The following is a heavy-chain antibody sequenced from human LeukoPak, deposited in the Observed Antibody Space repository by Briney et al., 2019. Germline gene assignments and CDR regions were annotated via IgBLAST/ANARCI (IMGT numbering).Heavy chain of an antibody. CDR1: GFTFSSYS. CDR3: AREGTVVKLDY. J-gene: IGHJ4*02. Sequence: GGSLRLSCAASGFTFSSYSMNWVRQAPGKGLEWVSSISNTGNSIYYADSVKGRFTISTDNAKNSLYLQMNSLRAEDTAVYYCAREGTVVKLDYWGQGTLVTVSS. CDR2: ISNTGNSI. D-gene: IGHD4-23*01. V-gene: IGHV3-21*01.